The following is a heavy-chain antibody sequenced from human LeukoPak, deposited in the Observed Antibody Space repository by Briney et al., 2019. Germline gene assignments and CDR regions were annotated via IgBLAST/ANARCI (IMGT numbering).Heavy chain of an antibody. CDR2: ISAYNGNT. D-gene: IGHD6-19*01. CDR3: AGVEGIAVADYIDY. V-gene: IGHV1-18*01. Sequence: ASVKVSCKASGYTFTSYGISWVRQAPGQGLEWMGCISAYNGNTNYAQTLQGRDTMATDTSTSTAYMELRRLRSEDTAVYYWAGVEGIAVADYIDYWGQGTLVTVSS. CDR1: GYTFTSYG. J-gene: IGHJ4*02.